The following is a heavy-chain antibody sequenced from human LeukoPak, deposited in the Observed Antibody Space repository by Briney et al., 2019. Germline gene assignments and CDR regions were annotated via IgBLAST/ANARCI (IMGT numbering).Heavy chain of an antibody. D-gene: IGHD2-15*01. CDR1: GFSFNIYA. J-gene: IGHJ4*02. V-gene: IGHV3-23*01. CDR3: VKERSCSGGSCYSSHDLH. Sequence: PGGSLILSCAASGFSFNIYAMSWVRQAPGKGLEWVSAISGSGTFTNYADSVKGRFTISRDNPNNTLSLRMNSLRVEDTAIYYCVKERSCSGGSCYSSHDLHWGQGTLVTVSS. CDR2: ISGSGTFT.